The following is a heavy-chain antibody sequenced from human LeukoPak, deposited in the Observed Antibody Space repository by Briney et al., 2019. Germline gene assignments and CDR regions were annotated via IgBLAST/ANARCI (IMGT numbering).Heavy chain of an antibody. Sequence: PSETLSLTCTVSGGSISSYYWSWIRQPAGKGLEWIGRIYSSGSTNYSPSLKSRVTMSVDTSKNQFSLNLNSLTAADTAVYYCARDSSGWFSIDYWGQGILVTVSS. D-gene: IGHD6-19*01. V-gene: IGHV4-4*07. CDR3: ARDSSGWFSIDY. CDR2: IYSSGST. J-gene: IGHJ4*02. CDR1: GGSISSYY.